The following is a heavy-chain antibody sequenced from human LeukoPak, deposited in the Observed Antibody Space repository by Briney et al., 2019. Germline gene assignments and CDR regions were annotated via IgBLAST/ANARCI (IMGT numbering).Heavy chain of an antibody. CDR1: GGSMTSYY. D-gene: IGHD3-16*01. Sequence: SETLSLTCTVSGGSMTSYYWSWIRQPPGKGLEWIGYIYYSGSTNYNPSLKSRVTISVDTSKNQFSLKLSSVTAADTAVYYCAREGLQSFGVIDYWGQGTLVTVSS. V-gene: IGHV4-59*01. J-gene: IGHJ4*02. CDR3: AREGLQSFGVIDY. CDR2: IYYSGST.